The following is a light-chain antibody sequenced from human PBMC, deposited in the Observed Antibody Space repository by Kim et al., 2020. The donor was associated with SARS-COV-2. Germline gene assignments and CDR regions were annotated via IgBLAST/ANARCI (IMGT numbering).Light chain of an antibody. Sequence: LSPGERAPLSCRASQSVSRNFIWYQQKPGQAPRPLMYDASNRATGVPARFSGRGSGTDFTLTISSLEPEDFAVYYCQHRRDWPLTFGGGTKLEIK. V-gene: IGKV3-11*01. CDR3: QHRRDWPLT. J-gene: IGKJ4*01. CDR1: QSVSRN. CDR2: DAS.